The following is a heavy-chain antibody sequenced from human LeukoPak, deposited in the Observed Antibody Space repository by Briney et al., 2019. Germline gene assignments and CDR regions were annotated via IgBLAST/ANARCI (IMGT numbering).Heavy chain of an antibody. J-gene: IGHJ5*02. CDR3: ASTEFFGSWFDP. CDR2: IYYSGST. D-gene: IGHD3-3*01. CDR1: GVSISSGTYS. V-gene: IGHV4-39*07. Sequence: KPSETLSLTCTVSGVSISSGTYSWGWIRQPPGKGLEWIGTIYYSGSTYYNPSLKSPVTLSVDTSKNRFSLKLSSVTAADTAVYYCASTEFFGSWFDPWGQGTLVTVSS.